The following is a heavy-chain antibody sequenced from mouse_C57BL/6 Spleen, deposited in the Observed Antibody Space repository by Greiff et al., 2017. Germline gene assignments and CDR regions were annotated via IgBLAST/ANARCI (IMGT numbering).Heavy chain of an antibody. CDR2: INPSNGGT. V-gene: IGHV1-53*01. CDR3: ARGPLLRSRDFDY. D-gene: IGHD1-1*01. CDR1: GYTFTSYW. J-gene: IGHJ2*01. Sequence: VQLQQPGTELVKPGASVKLSCKASGYTFTSYWMHWVKQRPGQGLEWIGNINPSNGGTNYNEKFKSKATLTVDKSSSTAYMQLSSLTSEDSAVYYCARGPLLRSRDFDYWGQGTTLTVSS.